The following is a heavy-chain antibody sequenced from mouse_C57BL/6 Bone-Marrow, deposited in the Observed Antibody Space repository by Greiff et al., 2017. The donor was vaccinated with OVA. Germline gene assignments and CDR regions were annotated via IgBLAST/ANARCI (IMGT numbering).Heavy chain of an antibody. CDR3: ARAEVIYYYGSSYFYYAMDY. V-gene: IGHV3-6*01. J-gene: IGHJ4*01. D-gene: IGHD1-1*01. CDR1: GYSITSGYY. CDR2: ISYDGSN. Sequence: VQLQQSGPGLVKPSQSLSLTCSVTGYSITSGYYWNWIRQFPGNKLEWMGYISYDGSNNYNPSLKNRISITRDTSKNQFFLKLNSVTTEDTATYYCARAEVIYYYGSSYFYYAMDYWGQGTSVTVSS.